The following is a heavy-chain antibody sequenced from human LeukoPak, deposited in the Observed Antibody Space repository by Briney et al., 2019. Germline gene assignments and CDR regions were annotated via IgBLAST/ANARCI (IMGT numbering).Heavy chain of an antibody. D-gene: IGHD4-11*01. CDR3: ARENTVTFDY. CDR2: IYYSGTT. Sequence: SRTLSLTCTVSGGSISSGGYYWSWIRQHPGKGLELIGYIYYSGTTYYNPSLKSRVTISVDTSKNQFSLRLSSVTAADTAVYYCARENTVTFDYWGQGTLVTVSS. CDR1: GGSISSGGYY. J-gene: IGHJ4*02. V-gene: IGHV4-31*03.